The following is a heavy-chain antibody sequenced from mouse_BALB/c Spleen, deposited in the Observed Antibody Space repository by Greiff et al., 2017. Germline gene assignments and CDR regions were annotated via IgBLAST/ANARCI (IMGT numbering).Heavy chain of an antibody. J-gene: IGHJ4*01. V-gene: IGHV1-14*01. CDR2: INPYNDGT. CDR3: ARGLDGYYGAMDY. D-gene: IGHD2-3*01. Sequence: VQLQQSGPELVKPGASVKMSCKASGYTFTSYVMHWVKQKPGQGLEWIGYINPYNDGTKYNEKFKGKATLTSDKSSSTAYMELSSLTSEDSAVYYGARGLDGYYGAMDYWGQGTSVTVSA. CDR1: GYTFTSYV.